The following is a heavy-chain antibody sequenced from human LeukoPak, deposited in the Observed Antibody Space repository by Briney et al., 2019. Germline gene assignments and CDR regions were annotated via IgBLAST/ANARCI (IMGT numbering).Heavy chain of an antibody. CDR2: INHSGSA. V-gene: IGHV4-34*01. D-gene: IGHD3-3*01. CDR1: GGSFSGYY. CDR3: ARVRVTIFGVVINYYYGMDV. Sequence: SETLSLTCAVSGGSFSGYYWTWIRQPPGKGLEWIGEINHSGSANYNPSLKSRVTISVDTSKNQFSLKLSSVTAADTAVYYCARVRVTIFGVVINYYYGMDVWGQGTTVTVSS. J-gene: IGHJ6*02.